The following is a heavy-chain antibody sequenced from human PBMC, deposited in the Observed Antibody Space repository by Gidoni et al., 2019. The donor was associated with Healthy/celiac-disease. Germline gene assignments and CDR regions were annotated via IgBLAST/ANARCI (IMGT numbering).Heavy chain of an antibody. CDR1: GYSISSGYY. D-gene: IGHD6-19*01. CDR2: IYHSGST. J-gene: IGHJ4*02. CDR3: ARDLSSGPDDY. V-gene: IGHV4-38-2*02. Sequence: QVQLQESGPGLGKPSEPLSLTCTASGYSISSGYYWGGTRQPPGKGLEWIGSIYHSGSTYYNPSLKSRVTISVDTSKNQFSLKLSSVTAADTAVYYCARDLSSGPDDYWGQGTLVTVSS.